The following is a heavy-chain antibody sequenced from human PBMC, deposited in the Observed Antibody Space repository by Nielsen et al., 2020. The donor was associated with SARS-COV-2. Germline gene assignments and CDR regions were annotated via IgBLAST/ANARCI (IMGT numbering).Heavy chain of an antibody. CDR3: ARDLGRQGDDAFDI. Sequence: GESLKTSCAASGFTVSSNYMSWVRQAPGKGLEWVSVIYSGGSTYYADSVKGRFTISRDNSKNTLYLQMNSLRAEDTAVYYCARDLGRQGDDAFDIWGQGTMVTVSS. J-gene: IGHJ3*02. V-gene: IGHV3-53*01. CDR1: GFTVSSNY. D-gene: IGHD7-27*01. CDR2: IYSGGST.